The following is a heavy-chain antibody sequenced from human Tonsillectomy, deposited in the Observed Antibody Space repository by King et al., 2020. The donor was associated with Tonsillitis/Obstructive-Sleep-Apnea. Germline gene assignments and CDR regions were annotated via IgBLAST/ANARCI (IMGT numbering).Heavy chain of an antibody. D-gene: IGHD2-15*01. CDR2: INHSGST. Sequence: VQLQQWGAGLLKPSETLSLTCAVYGGSFSGYYWSWIRQPPGKGLEWIGEINHSGSTNYNPSLKSRVTISVDTSKNQFSLKLSSLTAAETAVYYCARRVVVVAATVFDPWGQGTLVTVSS. CDR3: ARRVVVVAATVFDP. J-gene: IGHJ5*02. V-gene: IGHV4-34*01. CDR1: GGSFSGYY.